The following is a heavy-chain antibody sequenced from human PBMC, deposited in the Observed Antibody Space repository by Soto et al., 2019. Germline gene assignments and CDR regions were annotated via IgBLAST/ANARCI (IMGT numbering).Heavy chain of an antibody. J-gene: IGHJ6*02. CDR1: GGTFSSYA. V-gene: IGHV1-69*12. D-gene: IGHD3-16*01. CDR2: IIPIFGTA. CDR3: ARGRDVRRLGYSYYGMDV. Sequence: QVQLVQSGAEVKKPGSSVKVSCKASGGTFSSYAISWVRQAPGQGLEWMGGIIPIFGTANYAQKFQGRVTITADESTSTAYMELSSLRSEDTAVYYCARGRDVRRLGYSYYGMDVWGQGTTVTVSS.